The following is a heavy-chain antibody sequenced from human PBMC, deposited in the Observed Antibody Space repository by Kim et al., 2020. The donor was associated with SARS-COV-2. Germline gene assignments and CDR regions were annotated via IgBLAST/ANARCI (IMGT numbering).Heavy chain of an antibody. D-gene: IGHD6-6*01. CDR2: SP. CDR3: ARVKLAVLDS. Sequence: SPHSHPHLRSRVTISLATSKNQFSLTLNSVTAADTAVYYCARVKLAVLDSWGQGTLVTVSS. J-gene: IGHJ4*02. V-gene: IGHV4-34*01.